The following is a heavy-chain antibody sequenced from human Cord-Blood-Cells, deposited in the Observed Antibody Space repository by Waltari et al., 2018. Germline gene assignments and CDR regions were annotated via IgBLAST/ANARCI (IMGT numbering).Heavy chain of an antibody. D-gene: IGHD6-6*01. CDR3: ARGGWAAHPPGSGAFDI. CDR2: IYYSWST. CDR1: GGSISSHY. J-gene: IGHJ3*02. V-gene: IGHV4-59*11. Sequence: QVQLQESGPGLVKPSETLSLTCTVSGGSISSHYWSWIRQPPGKGLEWIGYIYYSWSTQRIPSLKSRGTISGDTSENQFSLKLSSVAAADPDVYYWARGGWAAHPPGSGAFDIWGQGTMVTVSS.